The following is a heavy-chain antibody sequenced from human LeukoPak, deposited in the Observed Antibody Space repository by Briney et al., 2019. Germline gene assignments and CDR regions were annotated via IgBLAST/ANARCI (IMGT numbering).Heavy chain of an antibody. CDR3: AKVGGGLGYCSSTSCYSFDC. D-gene: IGHD2-2*01. CDR2: ISGSGGDT. J-gene: IGHJ4*02. CDR1: AFIFSGHW. Sequence: PGGSLRLSCEGSAFIFSGHWMNWVRQTPGKGLEWVSAISGSGGDTYYADSVKGRFTISRDDSKNTLYLQMNSLRAEDTAVYYCAKVGGGLGYCSSTSCYSFDCWGQGTLVTVSS. V-gene: IGHV3-23*01.